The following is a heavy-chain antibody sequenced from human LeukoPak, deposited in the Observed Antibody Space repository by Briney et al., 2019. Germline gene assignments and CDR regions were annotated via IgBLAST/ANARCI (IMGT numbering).Heavy chain of an antibody. J-gene: IGHJ3*02. V-gene: IGHV3-9*03. Sequence: GGSLRLSCAASGFTFDDYAMHWVRQAPGKGLEWVSGISWNSGSIGYADSVKGRFTISRDNAKNSLYLQMNSLRAEDMALYYCAKDIQAGYGGNFLGGAFDIWGQGTMVTVSS. D-gene: IGHD4-23*01. CDR1: GFTFDDYA. CDR2: ISWNSGSI. CDR3: AKDIQAGYGGNFLGGAFDI.